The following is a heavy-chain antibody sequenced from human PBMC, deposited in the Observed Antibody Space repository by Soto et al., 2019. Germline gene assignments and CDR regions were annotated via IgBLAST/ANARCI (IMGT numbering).Heavy chain of an antibody. CDR1: GGSISSGGDY. D-gene: IGHD2-15*01. Sequence: QVQLQESGPGLVKPSKTLSLTCPVSGGSISSGGDYWSWIRQHPGKGLEWIGYIYYSGSTYYNPSLNSRVTISVDTSKNQFALKLSSVTAADTAVYYCARAQVVVDTGFHYYMDVWGKGTTVTVSS. V-gene: IGHV4-31*03. J-gene: IGHJ6*03. CDR3: ARAQVVVDTGFHYYMDV. CDR2: IYYSGST.